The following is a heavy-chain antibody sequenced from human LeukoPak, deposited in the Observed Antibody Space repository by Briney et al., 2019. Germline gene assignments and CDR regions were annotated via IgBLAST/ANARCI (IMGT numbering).Heavy chain of an antibody. V-gene: IGHV4-59*08. D-gene: IGHD6-13*01. CDR2: IYNNGTT. J-gene: IGHJ5*02. CDR1: GGSISSYY. Sequence: SETLSLTCTVSGGSISSYYWSWIRQPPGKGLEWIGYIYNNGTTNYNPSLKSRVTISVDMSKNQFSLKLSSVTAADTAVYYCARHPSSNWFDPWGQGTLVTVSS. CDR3: ARHPSSNWFDP.